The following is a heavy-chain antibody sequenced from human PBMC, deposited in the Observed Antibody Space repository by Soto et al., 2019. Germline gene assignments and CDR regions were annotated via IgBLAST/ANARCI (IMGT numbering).Heavy chain of an antibody. J-gene: IGHJ4*02. V-gene: IGHV1-18*04. D-gene: IGHD1-1*01. CDR3: ARGTEDFDF. CDR2: ISGYNGNT. CDR1: GYTFSSYG. Sequence: QVQLVQSGAEVKKPGASVKVSCKASGYTFSSYGINWVRQAPGQGLEWMGWISGYNGNTFYAQNLQGRVTMTTDASTSTAYMELRNLRSDATAVYYCARGTEDFDFWGQGTLVTVSS.